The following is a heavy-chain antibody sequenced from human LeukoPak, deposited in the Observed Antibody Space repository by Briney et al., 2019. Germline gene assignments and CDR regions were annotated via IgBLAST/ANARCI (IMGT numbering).Heavy chain of an antibody. D-gene: IGHD3-3*01. V-gene: IGHV4-39*01. CDR3: ATPRRGFWSGYYNSAFDI. J-gene: IGHJ3*02. CDR1: GGSISSSSYY. CDR2: IYYSGST. Sequence: SETLSLTCTVSGGSISSSSYYWGWIRQPPGKGLEWIGSIYYSGSTYYNPSLKSRVTISVDTSKNQFSLKLSSVTAADTAVYYCATPRRGFWSGYYNSAFDIWGQGTMVTVSS.